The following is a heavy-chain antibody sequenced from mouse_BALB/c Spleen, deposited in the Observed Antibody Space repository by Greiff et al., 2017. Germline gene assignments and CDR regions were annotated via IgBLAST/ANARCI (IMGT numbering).Heavy chain of an antibody. CDR1: GFNIKDYY. J-gene: IGHJ3*01. Sequence: EVQGVESGAELVRPGALVKLSCKASGFNIKDYYMHWVKQRPEQGLEWIGWIDPENGNTIYDPKFQGKASITADTSSNTAYLQLSSLTSEDTAVYYCARSTHYYGYEAYWGQGTLVTVSA. V-gene: IGHV14-1*02. D-gene: IGHD1-2*01. CDR3: ARSTHYYGYEAY. CDR2: IDPENGNT.